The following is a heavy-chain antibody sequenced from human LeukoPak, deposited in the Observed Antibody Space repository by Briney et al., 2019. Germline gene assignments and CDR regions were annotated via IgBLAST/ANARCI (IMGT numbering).Heavy chain of an antibody. CDR2: IYHSGST. CDR1: GGSVSSGSYY. Sequence: KPSETLSLTCTVSGGSVSSGSYYWSWIRQPPGKGLEWIGYIYHSGSTNYNPSLKSRVTISVDTSKNQFSLKLSSVTAADTAVYYCARVWFGELLFDPPDAFDIWGQGTMVTVSS. J-gene: IGHJ3*02. CDR3: ARVWFGELLFDPPDAFDI. V-gene: IGHV4-61*01. D-gene: IGHD3-10*01.